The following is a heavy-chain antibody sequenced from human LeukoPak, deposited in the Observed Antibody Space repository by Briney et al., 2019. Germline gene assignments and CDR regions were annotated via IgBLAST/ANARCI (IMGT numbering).Heavy chain of an antibody. CDR1: GGSISSYY. CDR2: IYTSGST. V-gene: IGHV4-4*09. Sequence: PSETLSLTCTVSGGSISSYYWSWIRQPPGKGLEWIGYIYTSGSTNYNPSLKSRVTISVDTSKNQFSLKLSSVTAADTAVYYCARLLPGRFLEWYYYYMDVWGKGTTVTVSS. CDR3: ARLLPGRFLEWYYYYMDV. J-gene: IGHJ6*03. D-gene: IGHD3-3*01.